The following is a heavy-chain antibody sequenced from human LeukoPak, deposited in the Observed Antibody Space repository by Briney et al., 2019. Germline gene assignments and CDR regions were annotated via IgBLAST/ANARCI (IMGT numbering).Heavy chain of an antibody. J-gene: IGHJ5*02. CDR2: ISYDGSNK. CDR3: ARVESGRFDP. CDR1: GFTFSSYA. Sequence: GRPLRLSCAASGFTFSSYAMHWVRQAPGKGPEWVAVISYDGSNKYYADSVKGRFTISRDNSKNTLYLQMNSLRAEDTAVYYCARVESGRFDPWGQGTLVTVSS. V-gene: IGHV3-30-3*01. D-gene: IGHD3-3*01.